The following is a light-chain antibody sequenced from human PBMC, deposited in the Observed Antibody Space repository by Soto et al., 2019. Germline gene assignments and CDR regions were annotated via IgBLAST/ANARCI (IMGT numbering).Light chain of an antibody. Sequence: QSALTQPPSASGSPGQSVTISCTGTSSDVGGYDYVSWYQQHPGNAPKLIIFDVNERPSGVPDRFSGSKSGNTASLTVSGLQAEDEADYYCSSYAGSNNLVFGDGTKLTVL. CDR1: SSDVGGYDY. CDR2: DVN. CDR3: SSYAGSNNLV. J-gene: IGLJ2*01. V-gene: IGLV2-8*01.